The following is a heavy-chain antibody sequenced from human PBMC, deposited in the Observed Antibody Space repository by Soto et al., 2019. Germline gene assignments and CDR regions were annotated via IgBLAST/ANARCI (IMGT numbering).Heavy chain of an antibody. V-gene: IGHV1-46*01. Sequence: QVQLVQSGAEVKKPGASVKVSCTASGYPLTSNYIHWVRQAPGEGLEWMGKINPSGGTTRYGQKFQGRVTMTRDTTTRTVYMEMSSLIAEDTAVYYCARGEPHSSGWNFDYWGQGTLVIVSP. CDR1: GYPLTSNY. CDR2: INPSGGTT. J-gene: IGHJ4*02. D-gene: IGHD6-19*01. CDR3: ARGEPHSSGWNFDY.